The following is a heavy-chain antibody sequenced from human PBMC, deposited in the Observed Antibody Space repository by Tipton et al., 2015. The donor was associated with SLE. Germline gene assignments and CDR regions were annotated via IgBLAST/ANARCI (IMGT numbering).Heavy chain of an antibody. CDR3: AIPWGQQFEYSQH. CDR1: GYSFTSYW. D-gene: IGHD6-13*01. J-gene: IGHJ1*01. Sequence: QLVQSGAEVKKPGESLKISCKGSGYSFTSYWIGWGRQMPGKGLEWMGIIYPGDSDTRYSPSFQGQVTISADKSISTACLQWSSLKPSDTAMYYCAIPWGQQFEYSQHWAQGTLFTVSS. CDR2: IYPGDSDT. V-gene: IGHV5-51*03.